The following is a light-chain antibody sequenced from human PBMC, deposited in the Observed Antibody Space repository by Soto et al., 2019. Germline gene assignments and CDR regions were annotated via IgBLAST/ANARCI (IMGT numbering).Light chain of an antibody. CDR1: QNIYSY. CDR3: QQYYDTLALT. J-gene: IGKJ4*01. CDR2: GVS. V-gene: IGKV1-39*01. Sequence: DIQITHSPSSLSASVGDRVTIACRSSQNIYSYLSWYQQKPGKAPKLLIYGVSSLQSGVPSRFSGSGSGTDFTLTISSLQPEDLATYYCQQYYDTLALTLGGGTKVDIK.